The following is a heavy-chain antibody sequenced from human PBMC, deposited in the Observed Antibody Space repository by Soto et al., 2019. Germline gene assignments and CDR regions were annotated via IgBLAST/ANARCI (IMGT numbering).Heavy chain of an antibody. D-gene: IGHD4-17*01. J-gene: IGHJ4*02. CDR1: GGSISSYY. CDR3: ARESTVTTFDY. Sequence: SETLSLTCTVSGGSISSYYWSWIRQPPGKGLEWIGYIYYSGSTNYNPSLKSRVTISVDTSKNQFSLKLSSVIAADTAVYYCARESTVTTFDYWGQGTLVTVSS. CDR2: IYYSGST. V-gene: IGHV4-59*01.